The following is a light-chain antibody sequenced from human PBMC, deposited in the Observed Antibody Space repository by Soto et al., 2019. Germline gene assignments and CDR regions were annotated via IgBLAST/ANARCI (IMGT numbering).Light chain of an antibody. CDR1: SSDVGGYNY. Sequence: QSVLTQPPSASGSPGQSVTISCTGTSSDVGGYNYVSWYQQHPGKAPKLMIYEVSKRPSGVPDRFSGSKSGNTASLTVSGLQAEDEADYYFSSYAGSNNPLYVFGTGTKLTVL. V-gene: IGLV2-8*01. J-gene: IGLJ1*01. CDR2: EVS. CDR3: SSYAGSNNPLYV.